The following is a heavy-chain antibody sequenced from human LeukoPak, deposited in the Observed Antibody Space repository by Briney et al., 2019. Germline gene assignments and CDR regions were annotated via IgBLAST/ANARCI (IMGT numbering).Heavy chain of an antibody. CDR3: ARDLSAWLRGGYYFDY. Sequence: PGGSLRLSCAASGFTFSNAWMSWVRQAPGKGLEWVGRIKSKTDGGTTDYAAPVKGRFTISRDDSKNTLYLQMNSLKTEDTAVYYCARDLSAWLRGGYYFDYWGQGTLVTVSS. J-gene: IGHJ4*02. CDR2: IKSKTDGGTT. CDR1: GFTFSNAW. D-gene: IGHD5-12*01. V-gene: IGHV3-15*01.